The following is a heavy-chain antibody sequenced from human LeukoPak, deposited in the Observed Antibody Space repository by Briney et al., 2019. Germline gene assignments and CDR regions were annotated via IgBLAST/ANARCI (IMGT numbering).Heavy chain of an antibody. D-gene: IGHD2-15*01. CDR2: ISSSSSTI. Sequence: PGGSLRLSCVASGLTVSSYSMNWVRQAPGKGLEWVSYISSSSSTIYYADSVKGRFTISRDNAKNSLDLQMNSLRDEDTAVYYCGRARAFGCSGFDYWGKGTLVTVSS. CDR3: GRARAFGCSGFDY. V-gene: IGHV3-48*02. CDR1: GLTVSSYS. J-gene: IGHJ4*02.